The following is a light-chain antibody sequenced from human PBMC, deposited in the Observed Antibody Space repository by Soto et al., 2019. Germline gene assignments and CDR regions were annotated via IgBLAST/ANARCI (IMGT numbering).Light chain of an antibody. J-gene: IGKJ5*01. CDR1: QSLVYNYGNTY. V-gene: IGKV2-30*01. CDR3: MQGKHWPIT. Sequence: MTVSPLSLHVTFGQPASISCRSSQSLVYNYGNTYLHWFQQRPGQAPRRLICKFSNRDSGVPDRFSGSGSGTDFTLNISRVQAADFGVYHCMQGKHWPITFGQGTRLEIK. CDR2: KFS.